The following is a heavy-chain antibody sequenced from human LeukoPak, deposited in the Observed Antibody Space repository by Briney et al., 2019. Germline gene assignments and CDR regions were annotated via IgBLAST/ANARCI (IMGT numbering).Heavy chain of an antibody. Sequence: GESLKISCKGSGYSFTTYWIGWVRQMPGKGLERMGIIFPGDSETIYSPSFQGQVTISADKYISTAYLQWRSLKASDTAMYYCARHEGYYYDSSGYYGIAFDIWGQGTMVTVSS. J-gene: IGHJ3*02. V-gene: IGHV5-51*01. CDR1: GYSFTTYW. CDR3: ARHEGYYYDSSGYYGIAFDI. CDR2: IFPGDSET. D-gene: IGHD3-22*01.